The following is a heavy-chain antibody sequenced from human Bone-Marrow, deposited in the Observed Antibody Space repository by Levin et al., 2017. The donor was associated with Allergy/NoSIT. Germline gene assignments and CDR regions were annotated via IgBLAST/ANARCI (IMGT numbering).Heavy chain of an antibody. J-gene: IGHJ5*02. CDR3: ARHPSDTA. Sequence: HPGGSLRLSCAASGFIVSNNYMSWVRQAPGKGLEGVSVIYSGGTTYYADSVKGRFTISRDSSKNTLYLQMNRLRDEDTAVYYCARHPSDTAWGQGTLVTVSS. CDR1: GFIVSNNY. D-gene: IGHD5-18*01. CDR2: IYSGGTT. V-gene: IGHV3-53*01.